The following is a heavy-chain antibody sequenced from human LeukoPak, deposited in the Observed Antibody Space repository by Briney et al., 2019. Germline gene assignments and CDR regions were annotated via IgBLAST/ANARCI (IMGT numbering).Heavy chain of an antibody. CDR3: ARKGCGDY. CDR2: IKQDGSEK. J-gene: IGHJ4*02. CDR1: EFTFSNYW. Sequence: PGGSLRLSCAASEFTFSNYWMSWIRQAPGKGLEWVANIKQDGSEKYYVDSVKGRFTISRDNAKNSLYLQMNSLRAEDTAVYYCARKGCGDYWGLGTLVTVSS. V-gene: IGHV3-7*01. D-gene: IGHD4/OR15-4a*01.